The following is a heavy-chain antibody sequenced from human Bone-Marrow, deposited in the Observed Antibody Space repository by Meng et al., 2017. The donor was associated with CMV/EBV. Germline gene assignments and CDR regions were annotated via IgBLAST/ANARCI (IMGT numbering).Heavy chain of an antibody. CDR2: IKQDGSEK. Sequence: GESLKISCAASGFTFSSYWMSWVRQAPGKGLEWVANIKQDGSEKYYVDSVKGRFTISTDNSKNTLYLQMNSLRAEDTAVYYCAREDSSGHGEYYFDYWGQGTLVTVSS. D-gene: IGHD3-10*01. CDR1: GFTFSSYW. J-gene: IGHJ4*02. V-gene: IGHV3-7*01. CDR3: AREDSSGHGEYYFDY.